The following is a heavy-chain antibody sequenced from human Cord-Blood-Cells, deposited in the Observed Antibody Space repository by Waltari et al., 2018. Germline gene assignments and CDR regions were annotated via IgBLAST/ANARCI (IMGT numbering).Heavy chain of an antibody. CDR2: IDHSWST. D-gene: IGHD1-26*01. CDR3: AIGGHSGSYAFDP. Sequence: QVQLQESGPGLVKPSETLSLTCAVSGYSISSGYYWGWIRQPPGKGLEWSGGIDHSWSTDNNPSLKSRGSISGDTAENQFSRKLGSVTAAETAVYYWAIGGHSGSYAFDPWGQGTLVTGSS. J-gene: IGHJ5*02. V-gene: IGHV4-38-2*01. CDR1: GYSISSGYY.